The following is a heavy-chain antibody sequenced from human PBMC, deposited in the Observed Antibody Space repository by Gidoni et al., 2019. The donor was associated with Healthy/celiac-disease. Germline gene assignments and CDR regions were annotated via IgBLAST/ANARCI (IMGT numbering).Heavy chain of an antibody. D-gene: IGHD2-15*01. CDR3: ARVDTGDCSGGSCYTTLYFQH. J-gene: IGHJ1*01. CDR1: GGAVGRYY. Sequence: QVQLEESGPGLVKPSQTVSLACTVSGGAVGRYYWGRIRQPPGKGLEWIGYIYYRRSTNYNPPLKRRVTISVDTSTTQFSLKLSSVTAADTAVYYCARVDTGDCSGGSCYTTLYFQHWGQGTLVTVSS. CDR2: IYYRRST. V-gene: IGHV4-59*02.